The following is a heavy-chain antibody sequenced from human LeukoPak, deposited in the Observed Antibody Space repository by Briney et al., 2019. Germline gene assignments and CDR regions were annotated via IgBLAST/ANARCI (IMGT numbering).Heavy chain of an antibody. D-gene: IGHD6-6*01. CDR1: GFTFSSYA. J-gene: IGHJ6*02. CDR2: ISYDGSNK. CDR3: ARGSSSSHYYYGMDV. V-gene: IGHV3-30-3*01. Sequence: QPGRSLRLSCAASGFTFSSYAMHWVRQAPGKGLEWVAVISYDGSNKYYADSVKGRFTISRDNSKNTLYLQMNSLRAEDTAVYYCARGSSSSHYYYGMDVWGQGTTVTVAS.